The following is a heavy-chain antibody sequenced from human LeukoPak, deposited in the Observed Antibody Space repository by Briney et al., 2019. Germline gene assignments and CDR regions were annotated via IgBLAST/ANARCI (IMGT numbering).Heavy chain of an antibody. V-gene: IGHV1-18*01. CDR3: AAPLCSGGSCYSGEYFQH. D-gene: IGHD2-15*01. Sequence: GASVKVSCKASGYTFTSYGITWLRKAPGQGLEWKGWTSAYNGNTNYAQKLQGRVTMTTGTSTSTAYMELRSLRSDDTAVYYCAAPLCSGGSCYSGEYFQHWGQGTLVTVSS. J-gene: IGHJ1*01. CDR1: GYTFTSYG. CDR2: TSAYNGNT.